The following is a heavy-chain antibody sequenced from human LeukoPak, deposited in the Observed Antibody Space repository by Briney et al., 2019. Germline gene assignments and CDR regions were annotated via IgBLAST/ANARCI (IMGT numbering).Heavy chain of an antibody. CDR3: ARGPWVVAGSRPRSWFDP. Sequence: SQTLSLTCAISGDSVSSNSAAWNWIRQSPSRGLEWLGRTYYRSKWYNDYAVSLKSRITINPDTSKNQFSLQLNSVTPEDTAVYYCARGPWVVAGSRPRSWFDPWGQGTLVTVSS. D-gene: IGHD6-19*01. J-gene: IGHJ5*02. V-gene: IGHV6-1*01. CDR1: GDSVSSNSAA. CDR2: TYYRSKWYN.